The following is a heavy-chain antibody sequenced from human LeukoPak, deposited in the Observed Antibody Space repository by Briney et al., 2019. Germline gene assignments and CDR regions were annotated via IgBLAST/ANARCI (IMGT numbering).Heavy chain of an antibody. Sequence: SETLSLTCAVYGGSFSGYYWSWIRQPPGKGLEWIGEINHSGSTNYNPSLKSRVTISVDTSKNQFSLKLSSVTAADTAVYYCARGGDRSGYRIYFDYWGQGTLVTVSS. J-gene: IGHJ4*02. V-gene: IGHV4-34*01. CDR2: INHSGST. CDR3: ARGGDRSGYRIYFDY. CDR1: GGSFSGYY. D-gene: IGHD3-22*01.